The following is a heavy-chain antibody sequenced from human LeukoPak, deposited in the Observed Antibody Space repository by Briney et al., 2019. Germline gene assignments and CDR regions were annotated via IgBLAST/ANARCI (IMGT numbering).Heavy chain of an antibody. CDR2: INHSRST. J-gene: IGHJ4*02. CDR3: ARICRDDFWSGYYRDSKGYYFDY. V-gene: IGHV4-34*01. CDR1: GGSFSGYY. D-gene: IGHD3-3*01. Sequence: SETLSLTCAVYGGSFSGYYWSWIRQPPGKGLEWIGEINHSRSTNYNPSLKSRVTISVDTSKNQFSLKLSSVTAADTAVCYCARICRDDFWSGYYRDSKGYYFDYWGQGTLVTVSS.